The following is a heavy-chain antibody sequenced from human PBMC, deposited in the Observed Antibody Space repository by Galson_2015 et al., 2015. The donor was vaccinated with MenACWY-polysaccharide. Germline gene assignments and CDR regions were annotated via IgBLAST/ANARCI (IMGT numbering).Heavy chain of an antibody. V-gene: IGHV2-5*02. CDR3: SHRLGGSFGNVGYFDF. Sequence: PDLVTPPQTLTLPCPFSGFSLPPRGAGVGRMRQPPGEALEWLADIYWDDDKRYNSSLKSRLTITMDSSTNQEVLTVINMDPVDTAAYFCSHRLGGSFGNVGYFDFWGQGNLVTVSS. J-gene: IGHJ4*02. CDR1: GFSLPPRGAG. D-gene: IGHD3-16*01. CDR2: IYWDDDK.